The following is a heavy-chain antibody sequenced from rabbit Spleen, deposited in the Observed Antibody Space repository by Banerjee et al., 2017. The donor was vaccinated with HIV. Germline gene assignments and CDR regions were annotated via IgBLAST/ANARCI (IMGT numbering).Heavy chain of an antibody. Sequence: QEQLVESGGGLVQPGGSLKLSCKASGFDFSNYGVSWVRQAPGKGLEWIGCINTITGKTVHATWAKGRFTISRASSTTVFLQMTSLTAADTATYFCARDLPDIIGWNFGFWGQGTLVTVS. CDR2: INTITGKT. CDR3: ARDLPDIIGWNFGF. D-gene: IGHD1-1*01. J-gene: IGHJ3*01. V-gene: IGHV1S45*01. CDR1: GFDFSNYG.